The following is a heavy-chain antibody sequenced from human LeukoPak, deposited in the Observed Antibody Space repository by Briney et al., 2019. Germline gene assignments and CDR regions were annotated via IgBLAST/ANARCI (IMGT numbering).Heavy chain of an antibody. Sequence: PGGSLRLSCAASAFTVSSNYMSWVRQAPRKGLEWVSYISGSGSTIYYADSLTGRFTISRENAKNSLYLQMNSLRAEDTAVYYCARGPGRDAYNFVSYWGQGTLVTVSS. CDR2: ISGSGSTI. J-gene: IGHJ4*02. CDR3: ARGPGRDAYNFVSY. V-gene: IGHV3-11*04. D-gene: IGHD5-24*01. CDR1: AFTVSSNY.